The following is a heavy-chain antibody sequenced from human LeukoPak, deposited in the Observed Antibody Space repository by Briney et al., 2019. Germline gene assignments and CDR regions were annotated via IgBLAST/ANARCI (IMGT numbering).Heavy chain of an antibody. CDR3: ARESDSSGYYLAGYFDY. CDR2: ISYDGSNK. J-gene: IGHJ4*02. D-gene: IGHD3-22*01. Sequence: GGSLRLSCAASGFTFTNYGMHWVRQSPGKGLEWVAVISYDGSNKYYADSVKGRFTISRDNSKNTLYLQMNSLRAEDTAVYYCARESDSSGYYLAGYFDYWGQGTLVTVSS. CDR1: GFTFTNYG. V-gene: IGHV3-30*03.